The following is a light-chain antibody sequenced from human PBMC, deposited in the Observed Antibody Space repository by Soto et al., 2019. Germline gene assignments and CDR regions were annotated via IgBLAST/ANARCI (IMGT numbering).Light chain of an antibody. CDR1: ESVTSS. V-gene: IGKV3-15*01. J-gene: IGKJ1*01. Sequence: EIVMTQSPATLSVSPVDRATLSCRASESVTSSLVWYQQKPGQPPRLLIYAASTRATDVPARFSGGGSETEFPLPISSLQSEDFAVYFCQQYNSWPLWTFVQGTKVEI. CDR3: QQYNSWPLWT. CDR2: AAS.